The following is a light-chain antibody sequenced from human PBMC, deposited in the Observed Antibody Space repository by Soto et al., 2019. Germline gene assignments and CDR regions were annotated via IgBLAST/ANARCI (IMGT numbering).Light chain of an antibody. J-gene: IGKJ1*01. CDR1: QSVRSNF. V-gene: IGKV3-11*01. CDR3: QQRSNWPRT. CDR2: DAS. Sequence: IVLTQSPGTLSLSPGERATLSCRASQSVRSNFLAWYQQKPGQAPRLLIYDASNRATGIPARFSGSGSGTDFTLTISSLEPEDFAVYYCQQRSNWPRTFGQGTKVDIK.